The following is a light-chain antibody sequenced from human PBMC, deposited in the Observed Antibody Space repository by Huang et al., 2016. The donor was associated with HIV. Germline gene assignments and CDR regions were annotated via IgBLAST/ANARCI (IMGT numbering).Light chain of an antibody. V-gene: IGKV1-39*01. Sequence: DIQMTQSPSSLSASVGDRVTITCRESQSISSYLNWYQQKPGKAPKILIYAASSLQSGVPSRFSGSGSGTDFTLTISSLQPEDFATYYCQQSYSTPPEFTFGPGTKVDIK. CDR1: QSISSY. CDR3: QQSYSTPPEFT. CDR2: AAS. J-gene: IGKJ3*01.